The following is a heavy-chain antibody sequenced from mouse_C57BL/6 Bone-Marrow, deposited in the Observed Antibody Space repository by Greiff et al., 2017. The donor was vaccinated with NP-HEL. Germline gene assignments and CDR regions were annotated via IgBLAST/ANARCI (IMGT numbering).Heavy chain of an antibody. CDR2: ISNLAYSI. CDR3: ARLYGSSYDWYFDV. Sequence: VQLKESGGGLVQPGGSLKLSCAASGFTFSDYGMAWVRQAPRKGPEWVAFISNLAYSIYYADTVTGRFTISRENAKNTLYLEMSSLRSEDTAMYYCARLYGSSYDWYFDVWGTGTTVTVSS. CDR1: GFTFSDYG. V-gene: IGHV5-15*01. J-gene: IGHJ1*03. D-gene: IGHD1-1*01.